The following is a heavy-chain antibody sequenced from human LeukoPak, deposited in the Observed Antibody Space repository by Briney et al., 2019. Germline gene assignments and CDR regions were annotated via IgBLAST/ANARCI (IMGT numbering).Heavy chain of an antibody. Sequence: SETLSLTCTVSGGSISSYYWSWIRQPPGKGLEWIGEINHSGSTNYNPSLKSRVTISVDTSKNQFSLKLSSVTAADTAVYYCARGPYGSGANDYWGQGTLVTVSS. CDR2: INHSGST. V-gene: IGHV4-34*01. CDR1: GGSISSYY. D-gene: IGHD3-10*01. J-gene: IGHJ4*02. CDR3: ARGPYGSGANDY.